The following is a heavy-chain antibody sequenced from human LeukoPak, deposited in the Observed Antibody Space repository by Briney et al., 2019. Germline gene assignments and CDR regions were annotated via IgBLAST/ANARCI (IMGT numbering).Heavy chain of an antibody. CDR2: IYHSGST. J-gene: IGHJ6*02. V-gene: IGHV4-30-4*01. Sequence: SETLSLTCTVSGGSISSGNSYWSWIRQSPGKGLEWIGYIYHSGSTYYNPSLKHRITISGDTSKNQFSLKLSSVTAADTALYYCARELWGGAGFSQYYGLDVWGQGTTVTVSS. CDR3: ARELWGGAGFSQYYGLDV. D-gene: IGHD3-16*01. CDR1: GGSISSGNSY.